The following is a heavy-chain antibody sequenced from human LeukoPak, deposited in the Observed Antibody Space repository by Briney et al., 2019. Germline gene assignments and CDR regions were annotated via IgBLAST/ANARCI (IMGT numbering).Heavy chain of an antibody. D-gene: IGHD1/OR15-1a*01. Sequence: GGSLRLSCAVSGITLSNYGMSWVRQAPGKGLEWVAGISDSGGSTKYADSVKGRFTISRDNAKNSLYLQMNSLRAEDTAVYYCARENRGFDPWGQGTLVTVSS. J-gene: IGHJ5*02. CDR1: GITLSNYG. CDR3: ARENRGFDP. V-gene: IGHV3-23*01. CDR2: ISDSGGST.